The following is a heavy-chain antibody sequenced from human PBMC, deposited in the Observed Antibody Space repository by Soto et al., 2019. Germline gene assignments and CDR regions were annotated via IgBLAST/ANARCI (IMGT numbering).Heavy chain of an antibody. CDR1: GDSVSSISAS. CDR2: TYYRSKWTN. D-gene: IGHD2-15*01. V-gene: IGHV6-1*01. CDR3: VRGYSSSFDY. J-gene: IGHJ4*02. Sequence: QTLSLTCAVSGDSVSSISASWNLIRQSPSRGLEWLGRTYYRSKWTNDYAVSVKSRITINPDTSKNQFSLQLSSVTPEDTAMYYCVRGYSSSFDYWGQGTLVTVSS.